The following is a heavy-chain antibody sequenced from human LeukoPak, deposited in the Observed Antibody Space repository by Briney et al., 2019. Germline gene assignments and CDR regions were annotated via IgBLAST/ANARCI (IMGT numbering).Heavy chain of an antibody. CDR2: IYYSGST. J-gene: IGHJ6*02. CDR3: ARDRRGYCSGGSCYSSYYYGMDV. V-gene: IGHV4-31*02. D-gene: IGHD2-15*01. Sequence: YWIGWVRQMPGKGLEWIGYIYYSGSTYYNPSLKSRVTISVDTSKNQFSLKLSSVTAADTAVYYCARDRRGYCSGGSCYSSYYYGMDVWGQGTTVTVSS. CDR1: Y.